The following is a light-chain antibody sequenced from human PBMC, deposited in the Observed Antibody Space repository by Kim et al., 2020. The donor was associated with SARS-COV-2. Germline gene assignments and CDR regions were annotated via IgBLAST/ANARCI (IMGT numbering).Light chain of an antibody. CDR1: QSVSSY. Sequence: EIVLTQSPATLSLSPGERTTLSCRASQSVSSYLAWYQQKPGQAPRLLIYDVSNRATGIPARFSGSGSGTDFTLTISSLEPEDSAVYYCQQRISWPLTFGGGTKVDIK. J-gene: IGKJ4*01. CDR3: QQRISWPLT. V-gene: IGKV3-11*01. CDR2: DVS.